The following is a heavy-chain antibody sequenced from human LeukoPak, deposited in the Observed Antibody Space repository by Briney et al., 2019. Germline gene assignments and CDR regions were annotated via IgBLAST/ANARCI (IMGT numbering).Heavy chain of an antibody. Sequence: ASVKVSCKASGYTFTSYGISWVRQAPGQGLEWMGWISAYNGNTNYAQKLQGRVTMTTDTSTSTAYMELRSLRSDDTAVYYCARALYCSSTSCVRDWFDPWGQGILVTVSS. CDR3: ARALYCSSTSCVRDWFDP. CDR1: GYTFTSYG. CDR2: ISAYNGNT. V-gene: IGHV1-18*01. D-gene: IGHD2-2*01. J-gene: IGHJ5*02.